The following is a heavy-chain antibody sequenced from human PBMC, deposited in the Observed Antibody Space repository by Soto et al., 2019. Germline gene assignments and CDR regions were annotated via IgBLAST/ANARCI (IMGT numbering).Heavy chain of an antibody. D-gene: IGHD1-1*01. J-gene: IGHJ5*02. CDR3: AREAWSWFDP. CDR1: GYTFTSYD. CDR2: ISPYSGNT. V-gene: IGHV1-18*01. Sequence: GASVKVSCMASGYTFTSYDINWVRQAPGQGLEWMGWISPYSGNTDYAQKLQGRVTMTTDTSTSTAYMELRSLRSDDTAVYYCAREAWSWFDPWGQGTLVTVSS.